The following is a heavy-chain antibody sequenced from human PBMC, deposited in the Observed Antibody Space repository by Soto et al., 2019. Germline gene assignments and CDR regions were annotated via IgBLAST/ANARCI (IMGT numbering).Heavy chain of an antibody. CDR3: GYGSDHSADY. V-gene: IGHV3-33*01. D-gene: IGHD3-10*01. CDR1: GFTFSNYG. CDR2: IWYDGSNK. J-gene: IGHJ4*02. Sequence: QVQLVESVGGVVQPGRSLRLSCAASGFTFSNYGMHWVRQAPGKGLEWVAVIWYDGSNKYYADSVKGRFTISRDNSKNTLYLQMNSLRAEDTAVYYCGYGSDHSADYWGQGTLVTVSS.